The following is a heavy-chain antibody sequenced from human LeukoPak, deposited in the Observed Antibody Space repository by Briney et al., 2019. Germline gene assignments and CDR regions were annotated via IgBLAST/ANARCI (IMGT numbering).Heavy chain of an antibody. D-gene: IGHD3-22*01. CDR1: GFTFSSYW. CDR2: INSDGRST. V-gene: IGHV3-74*01. CDR3: SRSAYYDGSGNYYDY. Sequence: GGSLRLSCVASGFTFSSYWMHWVRQAPGKGLVWVSHINSDGRSTTYADSVKGRFTISRDNAKNTLYLQMNGLRAEDTAVYYCSRSAYYDGSGNYYDYWGQGTLVTVSS. J-gene: IGHJ4*02.